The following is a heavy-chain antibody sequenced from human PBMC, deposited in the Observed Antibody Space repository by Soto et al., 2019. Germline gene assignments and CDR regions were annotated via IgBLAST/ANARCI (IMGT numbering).Heavy chain of an antibody. J-gene: IGHJ6*02. V-gene: IGHV1-2*04. CDR3: ARDGAGGYCSSTSCYAFRRGYGMDV. CDR1: GYTFTGYY. D-gene: IGHD2-2*01. Sequence: GASVKVSCKASGYTFTGYYMHWVRQAPGQGLEWMGWINPNSGGTNYAQKFQGWVTMTRDTSISTAYMELSRLRSDDTAVYYCARDGAGGYCSSTSCYAFRRGYGMDVWGQGTTVTVSS. CDR2: INPNSGGT.